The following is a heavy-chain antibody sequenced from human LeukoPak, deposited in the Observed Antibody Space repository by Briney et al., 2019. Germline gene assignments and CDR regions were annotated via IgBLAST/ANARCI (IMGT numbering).Heavy chain of an antibody. CDR2: ISGSGGST. V-gene: IGHV3-23*01. CDR3: AKGTYFDWLLSRGYYFDY. Sequence: GGSLRLSCVASRFTFSKYAMTWVRQAPGKRMEWVSTISGSGGSTYYADSVKGRFTISRDNSKNTLYLQMGSLRAEDTAVYYCAKGTYFDWLLSRGYYFDYWGQGTLVTVSS. D-gene: IGHD3-9*01. CDR1: RFTFSKYA. J-gene: IGHJ4*02.